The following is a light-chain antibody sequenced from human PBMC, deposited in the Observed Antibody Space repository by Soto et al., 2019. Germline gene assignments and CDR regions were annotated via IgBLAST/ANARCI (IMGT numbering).Light chain of an antibody. CDR1: QSISNF. CDR3: QHFRSFPIT. J-gene: IGKJ5*01. Sequence: DIQMTQSPSSLSASVGDSITITCRASQSISNFLNWYQHKPGEAPKLLIYAASSLQSGVPSRFTGRRSATDFTLTITSLQPEDFATYYCQHFRSFPITFGQGTRLEIK. CDR2: AAS. V-gene: IGKV1-39*01.